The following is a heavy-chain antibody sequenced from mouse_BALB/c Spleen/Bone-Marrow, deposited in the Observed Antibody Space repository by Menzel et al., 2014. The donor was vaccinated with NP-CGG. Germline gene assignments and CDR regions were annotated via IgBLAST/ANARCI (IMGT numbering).Heavy chain of an antibody. D-gene: IGHD2-3*01. Sequence: EVQVVESGGGLVQPGGSLRLSCATSGFTFTAYYMSWVRQPPGKALEWLGFIRNKANGYTTEYSASVKGRFTISRDNSQSILYLQMNTLRAEDSATYYCARDEWLLRCAYWGQGTLVTVSA. CDR1: GFTFTAYY. J-gene: IGHJ3*01. V-gene: IGHV7-3*02. CDR3: ARDEWLLRCAY. CDR2: IRNKANGYTT.